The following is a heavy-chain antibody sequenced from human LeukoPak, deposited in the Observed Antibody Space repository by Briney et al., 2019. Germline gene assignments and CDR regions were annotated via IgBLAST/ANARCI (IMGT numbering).Heavy chain of an antibody. Sequence: PGRSLRLSCAASGFTFDDYAMHWVRQAPGKGLEWVSGISWNSGSIGYADSVKGRFTISRDNAKNSLYLQMDSLRAEDTALYYCAKDIVVVPAAGPYYYYGMDVWGQGTTVTVSS. CDR3: AKDIVVVPAAGPYYYYGMDV. CDR1: GFTFDDYA. J-gene: IGHJ6*02. D-gene: IGHD2-2*01. V-gene: IGHV3-9*01. CDR2: ISWNSGSI.